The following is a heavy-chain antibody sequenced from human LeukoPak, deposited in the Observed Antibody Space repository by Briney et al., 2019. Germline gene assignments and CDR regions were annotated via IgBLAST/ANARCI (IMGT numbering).Heavy chain of an antibody. D-gene: IGHD3-10*01. J-gene: IGHJ4*02. CDR3: ARGTYYYGSGSYGGFDY. Sequence: PGGSLRLSCAASGFTLSSYGMHWVRQAPGKGLEWVAVIWYDESNKYYADSVKGRFTISRDNSKNTLYLQMNSLRAEDTAVYYCARGTYYYGSGSYGGFDYWGQGTLVTVSS. CDR1: GFTLSSYG. V-gene: IGHV3-33*01. CDR2: IWYDESNK.